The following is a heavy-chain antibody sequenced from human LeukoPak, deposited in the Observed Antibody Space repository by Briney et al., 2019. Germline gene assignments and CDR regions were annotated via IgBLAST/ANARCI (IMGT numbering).Heavy chain of an antibody. CDR2: ISWNSGSI. V-gene: IGHV3-9*01. J-gene: IGHJ4*02. D-gene: IGHD3-10*01. CDR1: GFPFDDHA. Sequence: GGSLRLSCAASGFPFDDHAMHWVRQAPGKGLEWVSGISWNSGSIGYADSVKGRFTISRDNAKNSLYLQMNTLRAEGTALYYCAKDTLWGSYGSGSALDYWGQGTLVTVSS. CDR3: AKDTLWGSYGSGSALDY.